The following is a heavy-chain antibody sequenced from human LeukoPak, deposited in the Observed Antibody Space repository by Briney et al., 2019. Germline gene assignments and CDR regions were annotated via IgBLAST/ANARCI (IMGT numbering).Heavy chain of an antibody. D-gene: IGHD5-18*01. CDR1: GFTFDDYA. J-gene: IGHJ3*02. CDR3: AKDTRRGYSYGGAFDT. CDR2: ISWNSGSI. Sequence: PGRSLRLSCAASGFTFDDYAMHWVRQAPGKGLEWVSGISWNSGSIGYADSVKGRFTISRDNAKNSLYLQMNSLRAEDTALYYCAKDTRRGYSYGGAFDTWGQGTMVTVSS. V-gene: IGHV3-9*01.